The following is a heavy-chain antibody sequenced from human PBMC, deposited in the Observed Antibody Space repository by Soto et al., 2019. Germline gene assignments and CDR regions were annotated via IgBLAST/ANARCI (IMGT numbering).Heavy chain of an antibody. Sequence: QLQLRESGPGLVKPSETLSLTCSVSGGSTTSNNHYWGWIRQPPGKGLEWIGSIYYSGSTYYNPSLKSRVTISVDTSKNQFSLKLSSVTAADTAVYYCAGDKTYMEPTFGYWGQGTLVAVSS. D-gene: IGHD1-1*01. CDR2: IYYSGST. J-gene: IGHJ4*02. CDR1: GGSTTSNNHY. V-gene: IGHV4-39*01. CDR3: AGDKTYMEPTFGY.